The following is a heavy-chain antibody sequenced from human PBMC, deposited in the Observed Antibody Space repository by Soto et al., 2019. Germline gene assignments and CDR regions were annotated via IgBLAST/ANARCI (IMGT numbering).Heavy chain of an antibody. D-gene: IGHD3-3*01. Sequence: GGAQRVFCEASGFSVSDYAMSWVRQAPGKGLEGVSSISGSGDGTYDGDSVKGRFTLSRDTSQKTLYLQMNNLSGADTAVYFCTKSWRSGLLLLGFGRMHVWG. CDR2: ISGSGDGT. CDR3: TKSWRSGLLLLGFGRMHV. J-gene: IGHJ6*02. CDR1: GFSVSDYA. V-gene: IGHV3-23*01.